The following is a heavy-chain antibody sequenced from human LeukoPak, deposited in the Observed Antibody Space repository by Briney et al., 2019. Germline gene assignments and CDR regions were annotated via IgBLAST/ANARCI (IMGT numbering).Heavy chain of an antibody. CDR3: ARDGQYSSNWFDY. CDR2: IKKDGSER. Sequence: GGSLRLSCAGSGFNFNIYWMSWVRQAPGKGLEWVANIKKDGSERHYVDSVKGRFTVSRDNAKNSLYLQMDSLRAEDTAVYYCARDGQYSSNWFDYWGQGTLVTVFS. CDR1: GFNFNIYW. J-gene: IGHJ4*02. V-gene: IGHV3-7*01. D-gene: IGHD6-13*01.